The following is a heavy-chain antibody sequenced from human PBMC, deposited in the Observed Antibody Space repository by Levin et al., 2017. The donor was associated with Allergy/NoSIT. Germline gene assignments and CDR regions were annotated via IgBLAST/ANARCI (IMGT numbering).Heavy chain of an antibody. V-gene: IGHV1-69*01. D-gene: IGHD6-19*01. CDR1: GGTFSSYA. Sequence: KISCKASGGTFSSYAISWVRQAPGQGLEWMGGIIPIFGTANYAQKFQGRVTITADESTSTAYMELSSLRSEDTAVYYCARRSGIAVNWFDPWGQGTLVTVSS. CDR3: ARRSGIAVNWFDP. CDR2: IIPIFGTA. J-gene: IGHJ5*02.